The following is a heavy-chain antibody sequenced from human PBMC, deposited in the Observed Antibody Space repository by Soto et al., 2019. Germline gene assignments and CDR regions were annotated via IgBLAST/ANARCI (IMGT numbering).Heavy chain of an antibody. J-gene: IGHJ6*02. CDR3: ASANDSSGYMLDGMDV. CDR1: GFTFSSYS. D-gene: IGHD3-22*01. V-gene: IGHV3-21*01. CDR2: ISSSRSYI. Sequence: GGSRRLSCAASGFTFSSYSMNWVRQAPGEGLEWVSSISSSRSYIYYAHSVKGRFTISRDNAKNSLYLQMNSMRADDTAVYYCASANDSSGYMLDGMDVWGQGTPVTVSS.